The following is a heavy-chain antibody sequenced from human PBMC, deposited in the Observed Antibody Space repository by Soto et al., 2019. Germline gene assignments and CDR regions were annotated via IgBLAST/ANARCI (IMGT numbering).Heavy chain of an antibody. D-gene: IGHD5-18*01. V-gene: IGHV4-4*07. Sequence: PSETLSITCTVSGGSISSYYWSWIRQPAGKGLEWIGRIYTSGSTNYNPSLKSRVTMSVDTSKNQFSLKLSSVTAADTAVYYCARNTAQGTYYYYYGMDVWGQGTTVTVSS. J-gene: IGHJ6*02. CDR3: ARNTAQGTYYYYYGMDV. CDR1: GGSISSYY. CDR2: IYTSGST.